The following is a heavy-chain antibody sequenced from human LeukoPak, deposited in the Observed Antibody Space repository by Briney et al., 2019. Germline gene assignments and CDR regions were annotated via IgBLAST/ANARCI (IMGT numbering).Heavy chain of an antibody. Sequence: GGSLRLSCAASGFTFSNFAMSWVRQAPGKGLEWVSAIGGDGDNTYYADSVKGRFTISRDNSKNTLYLQMNSLRAEDTALYYWAKTIVGEFWGQGTMVTVSS. V-gene: IGHV3-23*01. CDR2: IGGDGDNT. J-gene: IGHJ3*01. D-gene: IGHD1-26*01. CDR3: AKTIVGEF. CDR1: GFTFSNFA.